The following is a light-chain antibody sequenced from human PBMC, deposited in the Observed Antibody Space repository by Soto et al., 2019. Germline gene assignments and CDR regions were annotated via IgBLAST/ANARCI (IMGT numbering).Light chain of an antibody. CDR1: TSDVGGSNY. Sequence: QSALTQPASMSGSPGQSITISCTGTTSDVGGSNYVSWFQHHPGKAPRLVIYEVSNRPSGVSNRISGSKSGNTASLTISGLQAEDEADYYCSSYTTSSSTPYAFGTGTKVTVL. CDR2: EVS. CDR3: SSYTTSSSTPYA. V-gene: IGLV2-14*01. J-gene: IGLJ1*01.